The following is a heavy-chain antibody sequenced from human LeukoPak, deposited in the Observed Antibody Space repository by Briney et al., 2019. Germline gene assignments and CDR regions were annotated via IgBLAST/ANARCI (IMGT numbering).Heavy chain of an antibody. CDR2: ISWNSGYI. CDR1: GFTFDDYA. CDR3: AKDYCSSTSCHCFDY. J-gene: IGHJ4*02. Sequence: GGSLRLSCAASGFTFDDYAMHWVRQAPGKGLEWVSGISWNSGYIGYEDSVKGRFTISRDNAKNSLYLQMNSLRAEDTALYYCAKDYCSSTSCHCFDYWGQGTLVTVSS. D-gene: IGHD2-2*01. V-gene: IGHV3-9*01.